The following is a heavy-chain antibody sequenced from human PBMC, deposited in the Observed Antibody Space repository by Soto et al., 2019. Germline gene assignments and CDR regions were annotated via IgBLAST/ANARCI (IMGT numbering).Heavy chain of an antibody. J-gene: IGHJ4*02. CDR3: AKTYYYDSSGYWPDY. V-gene: IGHV3-23*01. Sequence: PGGSLRLSCAASGFTFSIYAMSWVRQAPGKGLEWVSTISRSGGSTHYADSVKGRFTISRDNSKKTVNLQLNSLRAEDAALYYCAKTYYYDSSGYWPDYWGQGTLVTVSS. CDR2: ISRSGGST. D-gene: IGHD3-22*01. CDR1: GFTFSIYA.